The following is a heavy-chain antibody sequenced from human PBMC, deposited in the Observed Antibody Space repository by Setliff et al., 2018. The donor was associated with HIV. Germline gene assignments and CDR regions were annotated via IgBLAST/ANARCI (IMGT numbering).Heavy chain of an antibody. D-gene: IGHD3-3*01. J-gene: IGHJ4*02. Sequence: SGPTLVNPTETLTLTCTVSGFSLSNARMGVSWIRQPPGKALEWLAHIFSNDEKSYSTSLKSRLTLSKDTSKSQVALTMTNMDPVDTATYYCARISATHYDFWSGSIDYWGQGTLVTVSS. CDR1: GFSLSNARMG. V-gene: IGHV2-26*01. CDR2: IFSNDEK. CDR3: ARISATHYDFWSGSIDY.